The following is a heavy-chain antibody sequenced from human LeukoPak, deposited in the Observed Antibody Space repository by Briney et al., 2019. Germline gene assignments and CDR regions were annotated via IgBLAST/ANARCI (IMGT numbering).Heavy chain of an antibody. V-gene: IGHV4-61*02. Sequence: PSETLSLTCTVSGGSISSGSYYWSWIRQPAGKGLEWIGRIYTSGSTNCNPSLKSRVTISVDTSKNQFSLKLNSVTAADTAVYYCARRNVVMVSATLNDAFDIWGQGTLVTVSS. J-gene: IGHJ3*02. CDR3: ARRNVVMVSATLNDAFDI. D-gene: IGHD2-15*01. CDR1: GGSISSGSYY. CDR2: IYTSGST.